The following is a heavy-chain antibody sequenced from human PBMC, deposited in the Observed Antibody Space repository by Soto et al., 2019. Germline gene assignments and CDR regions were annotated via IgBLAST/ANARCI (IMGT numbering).Heavy chain of an antibody. V-gene: IGHV4-30-2*01. J-gene: IGHJ4*02. CDR1: GGSISSGGYS. D-gene: IGHD2-15*01. Sequence: PSETLSLTCAFSGGSISSGGYSLSWIRQPPGKGLEWIGYIYHSGSTYYNPSLKSRVTISVDRSKNQFSLKLSSVTAADTAVYYCARAVVTKYDYWGQGTLVTVS. CDR3: ARAVVTKYDY. CDR2: IYHSGST.